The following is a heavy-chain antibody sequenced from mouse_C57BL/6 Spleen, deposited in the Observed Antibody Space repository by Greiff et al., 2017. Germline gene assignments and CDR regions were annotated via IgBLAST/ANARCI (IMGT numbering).Heavy chain of an antibody. CDR2: IDPENGDT. D-gene: IGHD2-5*01. CDR1: GFHIQDDY. J-gene: IGHJ4*01. V-gene: IGHV14-4*01. CDR3: TGSNYVDAMDY. Sequence: EVQLQQSGAELVRPGASVKLSCTASGFHIQDDYMHWVKQRPEQGLEWIGRIDPENGDTEFASKFQGKATITADTSSNTAYLQLSSLTSEDTAVYYCTGSNYVDAMDYWGQGTSVTVSS.